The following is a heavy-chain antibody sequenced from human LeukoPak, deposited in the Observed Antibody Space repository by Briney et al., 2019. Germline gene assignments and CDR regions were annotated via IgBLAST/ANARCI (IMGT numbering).Heavy chain of an antibody. V-gene: IGHV3-30*18. CDR3: ANGGGYSYGYFDY. J-gene: IGHJ4*02. Sequence: GGSLRLSCAASGFTFSSYGMHWVRQAPGKGLEWVAVISYDGSNKYYADSAKGRFTISRDNSKNTLYLQMNSLRAEDTAVYYCANGGGYSYGYFDYWGQGTLVTVSS. CDR1: GFTFSSYG. CDR2: ISYDGSNK. D-gene: IGHD5-18*01.